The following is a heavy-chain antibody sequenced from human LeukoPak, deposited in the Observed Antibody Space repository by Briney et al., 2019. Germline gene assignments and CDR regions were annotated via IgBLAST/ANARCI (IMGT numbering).Heavy chain of an antibody. Sequence: SQTLSLTCTVSGGSISSGGYYWSWIRQHPGKGLEWIGYIYYSGSTYYNPSLKSRVTISVDTSKNQFSLKLSSVTAADTAVYYCARLEMATIAFDYWGQGTLVTVSS. D-gene: IGHD5-24*01. CDR2: IYYSGST. J-gene: IGHJ4*02. CDR1: GGSISSGGYY. CDR3: ARLEMATIAFDY. V-gene: IGHV4-31*03.